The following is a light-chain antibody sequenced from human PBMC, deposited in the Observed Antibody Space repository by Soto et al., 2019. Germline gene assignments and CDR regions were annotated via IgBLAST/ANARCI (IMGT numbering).Light chain of an antibody. CDR3: QHYGTSLSWT. V-gene: IGKV3-20*01. CDR2: GAS. CDR1: QSVTSSY. Sequence: TVLTQSPGTLSLSPGERDTLSCRASQSVTSSYLAWYQQKPGQAPRLLIYGASSRATGIPDRFSGSGSGTDFTLTISRLEPEDFAVYYCQHYGTSLSWTFGQGTKV. J-gene: IGKJ1*01.